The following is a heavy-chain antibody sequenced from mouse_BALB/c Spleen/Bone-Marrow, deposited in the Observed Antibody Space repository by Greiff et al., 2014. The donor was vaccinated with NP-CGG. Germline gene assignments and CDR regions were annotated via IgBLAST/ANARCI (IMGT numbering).Heavy chain of an antibody. CDR1: GYTFTEYI. CDR3: ARHESYGNYLYFDV. J-gene: IGHJ1*01. Sequence: VKLMESGAGLVKPGASVKLSCKASGYTFTEYIIHWVKQRSGQGLEWIGWFYPGRGSIKYNEKFKDKATLTADKSSSTVYMELSRLTSEDSAVYFCARHESYGNYLYFDVWGAGTTVTVSS. D-gene: IGHD2-10*02. V-gene: IGHV1-62-2*01. CDR2: FYPGRGSI.